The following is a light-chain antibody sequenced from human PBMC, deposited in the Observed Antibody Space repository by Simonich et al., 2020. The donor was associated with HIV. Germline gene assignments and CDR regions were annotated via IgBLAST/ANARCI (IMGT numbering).Light chain of an antibody. CDR2: ARS. Sequence: EIVMTQSPATLSVSPGERATLSCRASQSVNSNVAWDQQKPAQAPRLLIYARSTRATDIPARFSGSGSGTEFTLTISSIHSEDFAVYYCQQYNTWVSITFGQGTRLEMK. CDR3: QQYNTWVSIT. J-gene: IGKJ5*01. CDR1: QSVNSN. V-gene: IGKV3-15*01.